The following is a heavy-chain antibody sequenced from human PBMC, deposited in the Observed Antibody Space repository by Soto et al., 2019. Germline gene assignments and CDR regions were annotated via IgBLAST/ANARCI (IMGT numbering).Heavy chain of an antibody. Sequence: TLSLTCTVSGGSNSSYHWSWIRQSPGKGLEWIGYVFYTGSTKYNPALKRRVTISVDTSKNQFSLKLSSVSAADTGLYYCARSYSGTFYGYDTWGQGILVTVSS. D-gene: IGHD1-26*01. CDR3: ARSYSGTFYGYDT. CDR2: VFYTGST. J-gene: IGHJ5*02. V-gene: IGHV4-59*01. CDR1: GGSNSSYH.